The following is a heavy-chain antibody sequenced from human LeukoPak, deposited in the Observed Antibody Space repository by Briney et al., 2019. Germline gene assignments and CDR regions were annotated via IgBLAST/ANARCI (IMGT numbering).Heavy chain of an antibody. CDR2: ISYDGSNK. Sequence: GGSLRLSCAASGFTFSSYGMHWVRQAPGKGLEWVAVISYDGSNKYYADSVKGRFTISRDNSKNTLYLQMNSLRAEDTAVYYCAKDHPAPSDYWGQGTLVTVSS. J-gene: IGHJ4*02. CDR3: AKDHPAPSDY. CDR1: GFTFSSYG. V-gene: IGHV3-30*18.